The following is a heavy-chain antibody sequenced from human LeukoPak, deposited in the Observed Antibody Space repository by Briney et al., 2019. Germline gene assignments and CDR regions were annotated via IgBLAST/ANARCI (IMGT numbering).Heavy chain of an antibody. Sequence: SETLSLTCTVSGGSVSSYHWSWIRQPPGKGLEWIGYIHYSGSTNYNPSLKSRVTISVDTSKNHFSLKLSSVTAADTAVYYCARQRPYYYGSGSYYHDYWGQGTLVTVSS. CDR1: GGSVSSYH. V-gene: IGHV4-59*08. J-gene: IGHJ4*02. CDR2: IHYSGST. D-gene: IGHD3-10*01. CDR3: ARQRPYYYGSGSYYHDY.